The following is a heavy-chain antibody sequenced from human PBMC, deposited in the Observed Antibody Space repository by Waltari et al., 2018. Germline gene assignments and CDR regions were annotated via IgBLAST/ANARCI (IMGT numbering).Heavy chain of an antibody. Sequence: QVQLQESGPGLVKPSQTLSLTCTVSGGSISSGSYYWSWIRQPAGKGLEWIGYIYTSGSTNYNPSLKSRVTISVDTSKNQFSLKLSSVTAADTAVYYCARDRDCSSTSCYDYYYYMDVWGKGTTVTVSS. CDR2: IYTSGST. J-gene: IGHJ6*03. CDR1: GGSISSGSYY. CDR3: ARDRDCSSTSCYDYYYYMDV. D-gene: IGHD2-2*01. V-gene: IGHV4-61*09.